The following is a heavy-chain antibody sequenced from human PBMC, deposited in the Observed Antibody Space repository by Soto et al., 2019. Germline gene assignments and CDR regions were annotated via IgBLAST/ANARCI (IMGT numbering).Heavy chain of an antibody. V-gene: IGHV3-23*01. CDR1: GFTFSSYA. Sequence: GGSLRLSCAASGFTFSSYAMSWVRQAPGKGLEWVSAISGSGGSTYYADSVKGRFTISRDNSKNTLYLQMNSLRAEDTAVYYCAKVLGEVVPALAVAAGVYYYMDVWGKGTTVTVSS. CDR2: ISGSGGST. D-gene: IGHD2-2*01. J-gene: IGHJ6*03. CDR3: AKVLGEVVPALAVAAGVYYYMDV.